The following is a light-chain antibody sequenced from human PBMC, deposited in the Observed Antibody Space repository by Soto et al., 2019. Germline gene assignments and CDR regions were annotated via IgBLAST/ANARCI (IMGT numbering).Light chain of an antibody. Sequence: EIVLTQSPGTLSLSPWERATLSCRASQSVSSSYLAWYQQKPGQAPRLLIYGASSRATGIPDRFSGSGSATDFTLTIIRLEPEDFAVYYCQQYGSSPYTFGQGTKLEI. J-gene: IGKJ2*01. CDR1: QSVSSSY. CDR2: GAS. CDR3: QQYGSSPYT. V-gene: IGKV3-20*01.